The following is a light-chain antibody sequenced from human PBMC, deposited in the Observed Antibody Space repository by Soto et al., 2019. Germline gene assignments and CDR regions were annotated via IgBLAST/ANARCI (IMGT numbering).Light chain of an antibody. CDR3: HQRSYWPPS. J-gene: IGKJ3*01. CDR1: QSVSSL. Sequence: EIVLTQSPVTLSLSAGARAALSCRASQSVSSLLAWYQQKPGQAPRLLIYESSNRATGIPARFSGNGSGTDFTLTISRLEPEDSAVYYCHQRSYWPPSFGPGTTVEIK. CDR2: ESS. V-gene: IGKV3-11*01.